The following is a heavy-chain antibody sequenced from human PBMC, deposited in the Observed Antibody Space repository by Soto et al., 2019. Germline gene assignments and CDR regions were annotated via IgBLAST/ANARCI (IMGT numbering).Heavy chain of an antibody. D-gene: IGHD2-21*02. CDR2: ISSNGGST. Sequence: GGSLRLSCAASGFTFSSYAMHWVRQAPGKGLEYVSAISSNGGSTYYANSVKGRFTISRDNSKNTLYLQMGSLRAEDIAVYYCARCGGDCKVAFDIWGQGTMVTVSS. CDR1: GFTFSSYA. J-gene: IGHJ3*02. CDR3: ARCGGDCKVAFDI. V-gene: IGHV3-64*01.